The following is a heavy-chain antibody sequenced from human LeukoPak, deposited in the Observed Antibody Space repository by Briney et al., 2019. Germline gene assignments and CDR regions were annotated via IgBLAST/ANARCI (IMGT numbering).Heavy chain of an antibody. V-gene: IGHV4-59*08. CDR1: GGSISSYY. CDR2: IYYSGST. J-gene: IGHJ6*03. D-gene: IGHD2-2*01. CDR3: ARLTSSTSSPRYYYYYYYMDV. Sequence: SETLSLTCTVSGGSISSYYWSWIRQPPGKGLEWIGYIYYSGSTNCNPSLKSRVTISVDTSKNQFSLKLSSVTAADTAVYYCARLTSSTSSPRYYYYYYYMDVWGKGTTVTVSS.